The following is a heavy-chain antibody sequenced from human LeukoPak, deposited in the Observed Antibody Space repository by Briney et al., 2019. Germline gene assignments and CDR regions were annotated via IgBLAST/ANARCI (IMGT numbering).Heavy chain of an antibody. J-gene: IGHJ4*02. CDR3: AGYGDYEGY. CDR2: INHSGST. V-gene: IGHV4-34*01. CDR1: GGSFSGYY. D-gene: IGHD4-17*01. Sequence: SETLSLTCAVYGGSFSGYYWSWIRQPPGKGLGWIGEINHSGSTNYNPSLKSRVTISVDTSKNQFSLKLSSVTAADTAVYYCAGYGDYEGYWGQGTLVTVSS.